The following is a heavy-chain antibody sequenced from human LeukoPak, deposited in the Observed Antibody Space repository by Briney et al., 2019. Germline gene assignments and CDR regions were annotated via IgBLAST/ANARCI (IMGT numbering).Heavy chain of an antibody. Sequence: WETLNLTCTVSGGSISSYYWSWIRQPPGKGLEWIGYIHYSGSTNYNPSLKSRATISVDTSKNQFSLNLRSLTAADTAVYYCARRGSGYAYYFDYGGQASSATVSS. CDR2: IHYSGST. V-gene: IGHV4-59*08. CDR1: GGSISSYY. J-gene: IGHJ4*02. D-gene: IGHD3-3*01. CDR3: ARRGSGYAYYFDY.